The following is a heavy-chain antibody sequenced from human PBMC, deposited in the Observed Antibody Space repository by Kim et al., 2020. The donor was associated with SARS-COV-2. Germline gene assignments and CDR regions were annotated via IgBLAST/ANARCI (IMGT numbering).Heavy chain of an antibody. CDR2: IYHKGST. V-gene: IGHV4-38-2*02. Sequence: SETLSLTCTVSGYSISSGYYWGWIRQPPGNGLEWIGSIYHKGSTYYNPSLKSRVTISLDTPNNHFSLKLISVTATDTALYYCVRGKEDNHGGPDAFDIWGQGTMDTVSS. CDR3: VRGKEDNHGGPDAFDI. CDR1: GYSISSGYY. J-gene: IGHJ3*02. D-gene: IGHD4-17*01.